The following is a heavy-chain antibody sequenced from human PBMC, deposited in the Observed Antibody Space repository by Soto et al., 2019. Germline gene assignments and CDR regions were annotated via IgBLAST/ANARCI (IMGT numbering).Heavy chain of an antibody. Sequence: QVQLVQSGAEVKKPESSVKVSCKAPGGTFSTYAISWVRQAPGQGLEWMGGIIPMFGTANYAQRFQDSVTITAYESTKTVYVELTSLKSEDTAVYFCASGILLWLVRINNGYSGWGQGTLVIVSS. V-gene: IGHV1-69*12. CDR2: IIPMFGTA. CDR3: ASGILLWLVRINNGYSG. CDR1: GGTFSTYA. D-gene: IGHD6-19*01. J-gene: IGHJ4*02.